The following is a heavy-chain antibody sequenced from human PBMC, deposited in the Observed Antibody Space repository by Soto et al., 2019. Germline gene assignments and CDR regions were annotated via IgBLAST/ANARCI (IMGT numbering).Heavy chain of an antibody. CDR2: TYYRSRWYN. CDR1: GDSVSGNSAA. J-gene: IGHJ5*02. D-gene: IGHD3-16*01. CDR3: ARARLGSDRYTLEPFEP. V-gene: IGHV6-1*01. Sequence: QTLSLTCAISGDSVSGNSAAWNLIRQSPSRGLEWLGRTYYRSRWYNDYAISVKGRITINPDTSKNQFSLQLNSVIPEDTAVYYCARARLGSDRYTLEPFEPWGQGTLGTVSS.